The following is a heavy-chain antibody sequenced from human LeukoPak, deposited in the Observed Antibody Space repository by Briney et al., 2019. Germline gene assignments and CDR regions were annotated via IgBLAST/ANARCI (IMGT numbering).Heavy chain of an antibody. Sequence: GASVKVSCKASGYTFTGYYMHWVRQAPGQGLEWMGWINPNSGGTNYAQKFQGRVTMTRDMSTSTVYMELSSLRSEDTAVYYCARDLSRGRIAVAGTFDYWGQGTLVTVSS. CDR3: ARDLSRGRIAVAGTFDY. CDR2: INPNSGGT. CDR1: GYTFTGYY. J-gene: IGHJ4*02. V-gene: IGHV1-2*02. D-gene: IGHD6-19*01.